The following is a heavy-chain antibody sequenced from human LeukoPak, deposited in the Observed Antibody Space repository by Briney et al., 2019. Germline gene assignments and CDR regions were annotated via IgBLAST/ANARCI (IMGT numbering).Heavy chain of an antibody. CDR1: GGSISSSSYY. J-gene: IGHJ5*02. CDR2: IYYSGST. Sequence: PSETPSLTCTVSGGSISSSSYYWGWIRQPPGKGLEWIGIIYYSGSTYYNPSLKSRLTISADTSKNQFSLKLSSVTATDTAVYYCARRGYCSSTSCYEYWFDPWGQGTLVTVSS. D-gene: IGHD2-2*01. CDR3: ARRGYCSSTSCYEYWFDP. V-gene: IGHV4-39*01.